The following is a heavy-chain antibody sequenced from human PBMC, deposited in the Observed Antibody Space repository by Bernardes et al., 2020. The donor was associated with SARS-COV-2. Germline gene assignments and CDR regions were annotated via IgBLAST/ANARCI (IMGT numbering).Heavy chain of an antibody. V-gene: IGHV3-30*18. CDR2: ISYDGSNK. D-gene: IGHD1-26*01. CDR1: GFTFSSYG. CDR3: AKPKVGATLGSLRWYYFDY. Sequence: GGSLRLSCAASGFTFSSYGMHWVRQAPGKGLEWVAVISYDGSNKYYADSVKGRFTISRDNSKNTLYLQMNSLRAEDTAVYYCAKPKVGATLGSLRWYYFDYWGQGTLVTVSS. J-gene: IGHJ4*02.